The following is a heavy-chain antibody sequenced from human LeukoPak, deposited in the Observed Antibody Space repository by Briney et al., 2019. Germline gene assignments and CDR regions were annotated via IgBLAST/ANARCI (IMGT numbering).Heavy chain of an antibody. Sequence: ASETLSLTCAVYGGSFSGYYWSWIPQPPGKGLEWIGEINHSGSTNFNPSLKSRVTISVDTSKNQFSLKLSSVTAADTAVYYCASLEQMTTVTTFDYWGQGTLVTVSS. V-gene: IGHV4-34*01. CDR2: INHSGST. J-gene: IGHJ4*02. D-gene: IGHD4-17*01. CDR3: ASLEQMTTVTTFDY. CDR1: GGSFSGYY.